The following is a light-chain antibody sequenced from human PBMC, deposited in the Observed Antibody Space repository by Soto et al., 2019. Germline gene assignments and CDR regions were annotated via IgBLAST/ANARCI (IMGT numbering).Light chain of an antibody. CDR1: QSVTSSY. V-gene: IGKV3-20*01. CDR2: GAS. J-gene: IGKJ1*01. Sequence: EIVLTQSPGTLSLSPGERATLSCRASQSVTSSYLAWYQHKPGQAPRLLIYGASSRATGIPDRFSGSGSGSDFTLTISRLEPEDFAVYFRQQYGSSPQTFGQGTKVDIK. CDR3: QQYGSSPQT.